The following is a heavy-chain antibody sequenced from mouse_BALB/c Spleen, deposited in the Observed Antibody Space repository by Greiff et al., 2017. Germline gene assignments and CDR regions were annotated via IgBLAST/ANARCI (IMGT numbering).Heavy chain of an antibody. CDR2: INPDSSTI. V-gene: IGHV4-1*02. D-gene: IGHD4-1*01. CDR3: ARLNWDYAMDY. J-gene: IGHJ4*01. Sequence: EVKLQESGGGLVQPGGSLKLSCAASGFDFSRYWMSWVRQAPGKGLEWIGEINPDSSTINYTPSLKDKFIISRDNAKNTLYLQMSKVRSEDTALYYCARLNWDYAMDYWGQGTSVTVSS. CDR1: GFDFSRYW.